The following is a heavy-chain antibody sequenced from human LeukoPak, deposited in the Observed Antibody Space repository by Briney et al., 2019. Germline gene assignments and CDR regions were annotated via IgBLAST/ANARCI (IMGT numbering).Heavy chain of an antibody. Sequence: PGGSLRLSCAASGFTFSTYGMHWVRQAPGKGLEWVAVISYDGSNKYYADSVKGRFTISRDNSKNTLYLQMNSLSAEVTGVYYCAKDLSSGSRRAYWGQGTLVTVSS. J-gene: IGHJ4*02. V-gene: IGHV3-30*18. D-gene: IGHD6-19*01. CDR2: ISYDGSNK. CDR3: AKDLSSGSRRAY. CDR1: GFTFSTYG.